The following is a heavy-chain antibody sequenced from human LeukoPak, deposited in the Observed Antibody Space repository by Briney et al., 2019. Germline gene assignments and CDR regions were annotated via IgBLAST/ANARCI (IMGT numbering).Heavy chain of an antibody. CDR3: ARERDGYNWGVFGY. V-gene: IGHV1-69*13. Sequence: SVKVSCKASGGTFSSYAINWVRQAPGQGLEWMGGIIPIFVTANYAQKFQGRVTITADESTSTAYMQLSSLRSEDTAVYYCARERDGYNWGVFGYWGQETLVTVSS. CDR1: GGTFSSYA. J-gene: IGHJ4*02. D-gene: IGHD5-24*01. CDR2: IIPIFVTA.